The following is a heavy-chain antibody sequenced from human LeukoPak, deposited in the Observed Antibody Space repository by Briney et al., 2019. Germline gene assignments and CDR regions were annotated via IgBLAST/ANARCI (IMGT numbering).Heavy chain of an antibody. D-gene: IGHD2-2*01. CDR2: ISGSGGST. J-gene: IGHJ3*02. Sequence: GGSLRLSCAASGFTFSSYAMSWVRQAPGKGLEWVSGISGSGGSTYNADSVKGRFTISRDNSKNTLYLQMNSLRAEDAAVYHCAKGGFCSSTRCYDAFDIWGQGTMVTVSS. V-gene: IGHV3-23*01. CDR1: GFTFSSYA. CDR3: AKGGFCSSTRCYDAFDI.